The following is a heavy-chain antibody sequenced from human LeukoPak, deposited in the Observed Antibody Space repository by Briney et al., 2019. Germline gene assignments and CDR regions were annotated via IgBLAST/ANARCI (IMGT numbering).Heavy chain of an antibody. D-gene: IGHD3-10*01. CDR3: AKDPDGSGEIDY. CDR2: ISSSSYI. CDR1: GFTFSSYW. V-gene: IGHV3-21*04. Sequence: GGSLRLSCAASGFTFSSYWMSWVRQAPGKGLEWVSSISSSSYIYYADSVKGRFTISRDNAKNSLYLQMNSLRAEDTAVYYCAKDPDGSGEIDYWGQGTLVTVSS. J-gene: IGHJ4*02.